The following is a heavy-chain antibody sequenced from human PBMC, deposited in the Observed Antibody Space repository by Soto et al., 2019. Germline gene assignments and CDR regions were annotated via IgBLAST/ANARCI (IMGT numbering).Heavy chain of an antibody. J-gene: IGHJ4*02. D-gene: IGHD5-18*01. CDR3: ARVGYSYGSFDY. CDR1: GGSISSYY. V-gene: IGHV4-59*01. Sequence: SETLSLTCTVSGGSISSYYWSWIRQPPGKGLEWIGYIYYSGSTNYNPSLKGRVTISVDTSKNQFSLKLSSVTAADTAVYYCARVGYSYGSFDYWGQGTLVTVSS. CDR2: IYYSGST.